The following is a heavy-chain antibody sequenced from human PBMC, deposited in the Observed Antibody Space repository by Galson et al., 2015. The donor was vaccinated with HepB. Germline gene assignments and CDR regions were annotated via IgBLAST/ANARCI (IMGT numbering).Heavy chain of an antibody. J-gene: IGHJ6*02. D-gene: IGHD1-7*01. CDR1: GYDFSKYG. CDR3: ARDSRLELHLNNYYSYGMDV. Sequence: SVKVSCKASGYDFSKYGLSWVRQAPGQGLEWMGWVSGYDGSTNYAPKFQGRVTMTTQKSTGTAFMEMRGLRSDDTAVYYCARDSRLELHLNNYYSYGMDVWGQGTAVIVS. CDR2: VSGYDGST. V-gene: IGHV1-18*01.